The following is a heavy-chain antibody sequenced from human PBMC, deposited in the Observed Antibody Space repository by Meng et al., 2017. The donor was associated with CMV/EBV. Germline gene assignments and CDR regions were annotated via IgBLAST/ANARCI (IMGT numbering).Heavy chain of an antibody. Sequence: GESLKISCAASGFTFNSYAMSWVRKAPGKGLEWVSVISASGGTTYYSDSVRGRVTVSRDNSKDTLYLHMTSLRAEDTAVYYCARTDYYDGTGYYSWGQGTLVTVSS. CDR2: ISASGGTT. V-gene: IGHV3-23*01. CDR1: GFTFNSYA. J-gene: IGHJ4*02. CDR3: ARTDYYDGTGYYS. D-gene: IGHD3-22*01.